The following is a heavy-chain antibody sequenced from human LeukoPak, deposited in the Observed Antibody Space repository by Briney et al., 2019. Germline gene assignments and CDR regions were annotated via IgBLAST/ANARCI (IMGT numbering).Heavy chain of an antibody. CDR1: GFTFDDYA. CDR3: AREQQLDY. Sequence: GRSLRLSCAASGFTFDDYAMHWVRQAPGKGLEWVSGISWNSGSIGYADSVKGRFTISRDNAKNSLYLQMNSLRAEDTAVYYCAREQQLDYWGQGTLVTVSS. CDR2: ISWNSGSI. D-gene: IGHD6-13*01. J-gene: IGHJ4*02. V-gene: IGHV3-9*01.